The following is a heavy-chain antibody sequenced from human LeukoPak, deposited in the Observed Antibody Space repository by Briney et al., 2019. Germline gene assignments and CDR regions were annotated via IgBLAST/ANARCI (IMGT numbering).Heavy chain of an antibody. J-gene: IGHJ4*02. D-gene: IGHD3-10*01. Sequence: ASVTVSCKASGYTFTSYGISWVRQAPGQGLEWMGWISAYNGNTNYAQKLQGRVTMTTDTSTSTAYMELRSLRSDDTAVYYCARDRGTYYYGSGTTVDYWGQGTLVTVSS. CDR2: ISAYNGNT. V-gene: IGHV1-18*04. CDR3: ARDRGTYYYGSGTTVDY. CDR1: GYTFTSYG.